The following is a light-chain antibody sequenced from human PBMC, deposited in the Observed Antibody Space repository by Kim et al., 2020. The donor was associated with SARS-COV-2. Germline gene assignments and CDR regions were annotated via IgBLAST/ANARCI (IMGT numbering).Light chain of an antibody. CDR1: QSVGGS. CDR2: GTS. V-gene: IGKV3-15*01. Sequence: SVSPGERATLACKASQSVGGSLAWYQQKPGQSPRLLIYGTSTRATGIPARFSGSGSGTEFTLTISSLQSEDVGVYSCQQYHTWPTFGQGTRLEIK. CDR3: QQYHTWPT. J-gene: IGKJ5*01.